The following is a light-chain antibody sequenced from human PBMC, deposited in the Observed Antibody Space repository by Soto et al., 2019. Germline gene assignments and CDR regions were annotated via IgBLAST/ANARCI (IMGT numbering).Light chain of an antibody. J-gene: IGLJ2*01. CDR3: SSYTSSGTLVL. Sequence: QSALTQPASVSGSPGQSITISCTGTSSDVGDYNFVSWYQQHPGKAPKLMFYDVSNRPSGVSDRFSGSMSGNTASLAISGLQAEDEGDYYCSSYTSSGTLVLFGGGTKLTVL. V-gene: IGLV2-14*01. CDR1: SSDVGDYNF. CDR2: DVS.